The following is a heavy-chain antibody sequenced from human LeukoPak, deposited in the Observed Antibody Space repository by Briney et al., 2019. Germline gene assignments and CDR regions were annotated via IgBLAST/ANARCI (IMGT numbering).Heavy chain of an antibody. V-gene: IGHV3-30*15. CDR3: ARDTRSGYSSSWYGTIDY. CDR1: GFTFSSYA. CDR2: ISYDGSNK. J-gene: IGHJ4*02. D-gene: IGHD6-13*01. Sequence: GRSLRLSCAASGFTFSSYAMHWVRQAPGKGLEWVAVISYDGSNKYYADSVKGRFTISRDNSKNTLYLQMSSLRAEDTAVYYCARDTRSGYSSSWYGTIDYWGQGTLVTVSS.